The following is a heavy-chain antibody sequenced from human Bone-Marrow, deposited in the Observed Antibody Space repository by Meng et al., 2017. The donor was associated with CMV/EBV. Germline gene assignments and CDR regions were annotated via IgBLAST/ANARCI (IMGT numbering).Heavy chain of an antibody. CDR1: GFSLPSGVG. Sequence: CHFSGFSLPSGVGVGWIRQPPGKALEWLALIYWDDDNRYSPSLKSRLTLTKDTSKNQVFLTMTNVDPVDTATYFCAHRQSAAGQFDYWGQGTLVTVSS. CDR2: IYWDDDN. CDR3: AHRQSAAGQFDY. V-gene: IGHV2-5*02. D-gene: IGHD6-13*01. J-gene: IGHJ4*02.